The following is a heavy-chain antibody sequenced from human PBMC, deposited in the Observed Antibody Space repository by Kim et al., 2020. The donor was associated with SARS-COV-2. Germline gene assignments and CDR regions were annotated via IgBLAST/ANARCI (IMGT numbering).Heavy chain of an antibody. CDR3: AKDNRYAYGYDF. D-gene: IGHD5-18*01. V-gene: IGHV3-23*01. J-gene: IGHJ4*02. Sequence: YYADSVKGRFTISRDISKNTLFLQMTTLRAEDTALYYCAKDNRYAYGYDFWGQGTLVTVSS.